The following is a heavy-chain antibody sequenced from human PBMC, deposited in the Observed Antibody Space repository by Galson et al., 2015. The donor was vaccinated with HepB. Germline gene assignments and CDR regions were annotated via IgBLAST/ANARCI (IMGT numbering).Heavy chain of an antibody. J-gene: IGHJ5*02. CDR3: ARDVSVRYFDWLPNPPQFDP. Sequence: SLRLSCAASGFTFSSYGMHWVRQAPGKGLEWVAVIWYDGSNKYYADSVKGRFTISRDDSKNTLYLQMNSLRAEDTAVYYCARDVSVRYFDWLPNPPQFDPWGQGTLVTVSS. CDR2: IWYDGSNK. V-gene: IGHV3-33*01. CDR1: GFTFSSYG. D-gene: IGHD3-9*01.